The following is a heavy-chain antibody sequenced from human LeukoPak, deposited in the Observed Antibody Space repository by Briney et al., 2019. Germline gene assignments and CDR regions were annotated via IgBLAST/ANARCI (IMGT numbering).Heavy chain of an antibody. CDR3: AKSIAELWGYFDY. Sequence: GASVKVSCKASGGTFSSYAISWVRQAPGQGLEWMGGIIPIFGTANYAQKFQGRVTITTDESTSTAYMELSSLRSEDTAVYYCAKSIAELWGYFDYWGQGTLVTASS. CDR2: IIPIFGTA. D-gene: IGHD6-6*01. CDR1: GGTFSSYA. V-gene: IGHV1-69*05. J-gene: IGHJ4*02.